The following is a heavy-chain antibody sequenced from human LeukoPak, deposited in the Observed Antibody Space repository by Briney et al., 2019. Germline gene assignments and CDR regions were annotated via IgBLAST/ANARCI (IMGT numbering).Heavy chain of an antibody. CDR3: AEVERQWLVGYFDY. J-gene: IGHJ4*02. Sequence: PGGSLRLSCAASGFTFSSYGMSWVRQAPGKGLEWVSAISGSGGSTYYADSVKGRFTISRDNSKNTLYLQMNSLRAEDTAVYYCAEVERQWLVGYFDYWGQGTLVTVSS. CDR2: ISGSGGST. D-gene: IGHD6-19*01. CDR1: GFTFSSYG. V-gene: IGHV3-23*01.